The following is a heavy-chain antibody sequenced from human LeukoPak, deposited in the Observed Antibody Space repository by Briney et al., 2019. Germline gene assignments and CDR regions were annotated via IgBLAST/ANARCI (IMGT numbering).Heavy chain of an antibody. CDR1: GFTVSSNY. D-gene: IGHD2-21*02. Sequence: GGSLRPSCAASGFTVSSNYMSWVRQAPGKGLEWVSVIYSGGSTYYADSVKGRFTISRDNSKNTLYLQMNSLRAEDTAVYYCARESDCGGDCYSRGILDYWGQGTLVTVSS. CDR3: ARESDCGGDCYSRGILDY. V-gene: IGHV3-66*01. J-gene: IGHJ4*02. CDR2: IYSGGST.